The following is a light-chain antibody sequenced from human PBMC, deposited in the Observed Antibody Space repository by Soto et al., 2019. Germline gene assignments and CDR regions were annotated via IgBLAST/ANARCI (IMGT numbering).Light chain of an antibody. CDR3: QQYGSSPIT. V-gene: IGKV3-20*01. Sequence: EIVLTQSPGTLSLSPGERATLSCRASQSVSSSYLAWYQQKPGQTPRLLIYATSSRATGIPDRFSGSGSGTDFTLTISRLEPEDFAVYYCQQYGSSPITFGQGTRLDIK. CDR2: ATS. J-gene: IGKJ5*01. CDR1: QSVSSSY.